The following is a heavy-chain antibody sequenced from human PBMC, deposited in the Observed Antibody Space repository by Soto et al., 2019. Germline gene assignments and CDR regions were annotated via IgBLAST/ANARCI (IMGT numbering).Heavy chain of an antibody. CDR3: ARDEISTVVITRLYYYGMDV. V-gene: IGHV5-10-1*01. CDR2: IDPSDSYT. CDR1: GYSFTSYW. J-gene: IGHJ6*02. Sequence: GESLKISCKGSGYSFTSYWISWVRQMPGKGLEWMGRIDPSDSYTNYSPSFQGHVTISADKSISTAYLQWSSLKASDTAMYYCARDEISTVVITRLYYYGMDVWGQGTTVTVSS. D-gene: IGHD3-22*01.